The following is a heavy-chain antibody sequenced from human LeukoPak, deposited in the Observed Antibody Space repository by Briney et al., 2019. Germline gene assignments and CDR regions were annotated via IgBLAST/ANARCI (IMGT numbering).Heavy chain of an antibody. J-gene: IGHJ4*02. CDR1: GASIRSYY. CDR2: IYYSGST. Sequence: SETLSLTCTVSGASIRSYYWSWIRQPPGKGLEWIGYIYYSGSTKYNPSLKSRVTISVDTSKNQFSLKLSSVTAADTAVYYCARVRGSSGWYTFDYWGQGTLVTVSS. CDR3: ARVRGSSGWYTFDY. V-gene: IGHV4-59*01. D-gene: IGHD6-19*01.